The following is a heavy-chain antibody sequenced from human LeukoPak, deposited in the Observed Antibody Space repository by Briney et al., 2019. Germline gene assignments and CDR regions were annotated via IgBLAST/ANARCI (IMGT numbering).Heavy chain of an antibody. V-gene: IGHV3-11*06. CDR1: GFTFSDHY. CDR2: ISSIST. D-gene: IGHD5-24*01. Sequence: GGSLRLSCAASGFTFSDHYMNWIRQAPGKGLEWVSSISSISTYTAYADSLRGRFTISRDNSNNSLYLQMDSLRVEDTAVYYCARDLAPRSFDYWGQGTLVTVSS. J-gene: IGHJ4*02. CDR3: ARDLAPRSFDY.